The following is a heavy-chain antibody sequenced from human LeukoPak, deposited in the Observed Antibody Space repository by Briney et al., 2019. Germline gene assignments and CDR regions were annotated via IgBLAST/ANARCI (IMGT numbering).Heavy chain of an antibody. J-gene: IGHJ3*02. Sequence: ASVKVSCKASGHNFNGHMHWVRQAPGQGLEWMGHMSPNNGGTNLAQKFQGRVTMTRDTSISTVYMELRGLTSDDTGIYYCAAVYSYNAGGGNAFDIWGQGTKVTVSS. V-gene: IGHV1-2*05. D-gene: IGHD2-8*02. CDR1: GHNFNGH. CDR2: MSPNNGGT. CDR3: AAVYSYNAGGGNAFDI.